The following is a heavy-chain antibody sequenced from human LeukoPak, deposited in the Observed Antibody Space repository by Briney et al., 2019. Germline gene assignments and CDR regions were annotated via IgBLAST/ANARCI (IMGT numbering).Heavy chain of an antibody. CDR3: ARDLVGATSTFAY. CDR1: GFTFSNYA. J-gene: IGHJ4*02. Sequence: GGSLRHSCAGSGFTFSNYAMNWVRQAPGKGLEWVSGIIGSGDETYFADSVRGRFTISRDNSKNTLYLQMNSLRAEDTALYYCARDLVGATSTFAYWGQGTLVTVSS. D-gene: IGHD1-26*01. CDR2: IIGSGDET. V-gene: IGHV3-23*01.